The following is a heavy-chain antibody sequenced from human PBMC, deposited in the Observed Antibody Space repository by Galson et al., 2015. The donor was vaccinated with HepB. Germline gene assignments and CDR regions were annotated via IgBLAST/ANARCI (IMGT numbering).Heavy chain of an antibody. CDR3: ARDRDYRFDY. D-gene: IGHD4/OR15-4a*01. Sequence: SVKVSCKASGYTFTTSGISWVRQAPGQGLEWMGWISANSGNTKYARNLQGRVTLTRDTSTSTAYLELRSLRSDDTAAYYCARDRDYRFDYWGQGTLVTVSS. CDR1: GYTFTTSG. CDR2: ISANSGNT. J-gene: IGHJ4*02. V-gene: IGHV1-18*04.